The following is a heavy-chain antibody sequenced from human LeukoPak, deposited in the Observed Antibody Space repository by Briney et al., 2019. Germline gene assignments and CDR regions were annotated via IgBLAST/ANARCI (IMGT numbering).Heavy chain of an antibody. CDR3: ARDHDILTGYIQRGAFHSYGMDV. D-gene: IGHD3-9*01. Sequence: GGSLRLSCAASEFTFSTYLMTWVRQAPGKGLEWVAVISFDGSNKYYADSVKGRLTISREKSKNTVFLQMNSLRAEDTAVYYCARDHDILTGYIQRGAFHSYGMDVWGQGTTVTVSS. J-gene: IGHJ6*02. CDR1: EFTFSTYL. CDR2: ISFDGSNK. V-gene: IGHV3-30-3*01.